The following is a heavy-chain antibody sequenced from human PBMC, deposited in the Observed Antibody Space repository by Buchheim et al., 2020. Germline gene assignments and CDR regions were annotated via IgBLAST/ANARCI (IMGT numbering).Heavy chain of an antibody. CDR2: ISSSGSTI. J-gene: IGHJ4*02. Sequence: EVQLVESGGGLVQPGGSLRLSCAASRFTFSTYEMNWVRQAPGKGLEWVSYISSSGSTIFYADSVKGRFTISRDNAKNTLYLQMNSLRAEDTAVYYCARDWTSIAARPDYWGQGTL. CDR1: RFTFSTYE. CDR3: ARDWTSIAARPDY. D-gene: IGHD6-6*01. V-gene: IGHV3-48*03.